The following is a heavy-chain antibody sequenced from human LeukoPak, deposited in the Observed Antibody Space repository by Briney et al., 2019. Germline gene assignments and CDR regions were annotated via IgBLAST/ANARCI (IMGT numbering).Heavy chain of an antibody. CDR2: ISAYNLNT. CDR1: GYTFNGYA. V-gene: IGHV1-18*01. Sequence: ASVKVSCKASGYTFNGYAITWVRQAPGQGLEWMGWISAYNLNTNYAQNLQGRVTMTIDTSTTTAYMELRSLRFDDTAVYYCARAPGGIEEPNWYFDLWGRGTLVTVSP. CDR3: ARAPGGIEEPNWYFDL. J-gene: IGHJ2*01. D-gene: IGHD1-14*01.